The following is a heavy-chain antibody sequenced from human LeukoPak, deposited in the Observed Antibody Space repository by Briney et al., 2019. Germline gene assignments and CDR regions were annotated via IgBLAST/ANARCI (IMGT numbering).Heavy chain of an antibody. Sequence: GGSLRLSCAASGFAFSSYSMTWVRQAPGKGLELISYISTTSSTIYYADSVKGRFTISRDNAKNSLYLQMNSLRAEDTAEYYCAKCINVAGTSENNWFDPWGQGTLVTVSS. CDR2: ISTTSSTI. J-gene: IGHJ5*02. D-gene: IGHD6-19*01. V-gene: IGHV3-48*01. CDR1: GFAFSSYS. CDR3: AKCINVAGTSENNWFDP.